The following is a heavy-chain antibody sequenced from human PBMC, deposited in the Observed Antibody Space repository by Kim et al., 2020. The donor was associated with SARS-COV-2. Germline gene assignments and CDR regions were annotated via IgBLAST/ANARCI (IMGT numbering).Heavy chain of an antibody. CDR1: GFTFGDYA. CDR2: ISWRSDNI. Sequence: GGSLRLSCAASGFTFGDYAMHWVRQAPGKGLEWVSGISWRSDNIYYAGSVEGRFTISRDNAKNSLFLQMSGLRHEDTAVYYCARDLSGLDCTSTTCFIYGMAVWGQGTTVTVSS. V-gene: IGHV3-9*01. J-gene: IGHJ6*02. D-gene: IGHD2-2*01. CDR3: ARDLSGLDCTSTTCFIYGMAV.